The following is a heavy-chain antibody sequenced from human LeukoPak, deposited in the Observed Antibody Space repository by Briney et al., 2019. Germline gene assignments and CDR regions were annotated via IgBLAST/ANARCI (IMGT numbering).Heavy chain of an antibody. V-gene: IGHV1-58*02. J-gene: IGHJ3*02. CDR1: GFTFTNSA. CDR3: AFPRDGEYQNDAFDS. CDR2: IVVGSGNT. Sequence: GTSVNVSCKASGFTFTNSAMQWVRHARGPRLEWIGWIVVGSGNTNYAQKFQERVTITRDMSTSTAYMELSSLRYEDTVVYYCAFPRDGEYQNDAFDSWGQGTMVTVSS. D-gene: IGHD4-17*01.